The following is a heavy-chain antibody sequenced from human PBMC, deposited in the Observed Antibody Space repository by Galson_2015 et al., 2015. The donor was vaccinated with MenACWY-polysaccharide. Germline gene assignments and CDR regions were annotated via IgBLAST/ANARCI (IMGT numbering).Heavy chain of an antibody. D-gene: IGHD3-3*01. CDR3: AKNSNDYDFWSGSYFDY. J-gene: IGHJ4*02. V-gene: IGHV3-23*01. CDR2: ISGSGGST. Sequence: SLRLSCAASGFTFSSYAMSWVRQAPGKGLEWVSAISGSGGSTYYADSVRGRFTISRDNSKNTLYLQMNSLRAEDTAVYYCAKNSNDYDFWSGSYFDYWGQGTLVTVSS. CDR1: GFTFSSYA.